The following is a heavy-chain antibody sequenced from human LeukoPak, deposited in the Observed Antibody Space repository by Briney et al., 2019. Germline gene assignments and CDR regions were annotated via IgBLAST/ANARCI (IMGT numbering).Heavy chain of an antibody. Sequence: PGGSMRLSCAASGFTFDDYAMHWVRQAPGKGLEWVSGISWNSGSIGYADSVKGRFTISRDNAKNSLYLQMNSLRAEDTALYYCARMAGTYGMDVWGQGTTVTVSS. D-gene: IGHD6-19*01. V-gene: IGHV3-9*01. J-gene: IGHJ6*02. CDR3: ARMAGTYGMDV. CDR1: GFTFDDYA. CDR2: ISWNSGSI.